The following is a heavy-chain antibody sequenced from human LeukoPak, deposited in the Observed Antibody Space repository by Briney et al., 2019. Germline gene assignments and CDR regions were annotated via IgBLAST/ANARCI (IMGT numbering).Heavy chain of an antibody. CDR1: RFTFSNAW. J-gene: IGHJ4*02. Sequence: GGSLRLSCAASRFTFSNAWMSWVRQAPGKGLEWVGRIKSKTDGGTTDYAAPVKGRFTISRDDSKNTLYLQMNSLKTEDTAVYYCTPTGDYYDILTGYFPLDYWGQGTLVTVSS. V-gene: IGHV3-15*01. D-gene: IGHD3-9*01. CDR2: IKSKTDGGTT. CDR3: TPTGDYYDILTGYFPLDY.